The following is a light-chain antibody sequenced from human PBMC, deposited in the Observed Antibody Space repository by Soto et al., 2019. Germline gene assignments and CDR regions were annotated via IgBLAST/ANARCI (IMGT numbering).Light chain of an antibody. J-gene: IGLJ1*01. CDR3: SSYTDRNNLV. CDR1: SSDVGGYNY. CDR2: EVS. Sequence: QSALTQPPSASGSPGQSVTISCTGTSSDVGGYNYVSWYQHHPGKAPKLMIYEVSKRPSGVPDRFSGSKSGNTASLTVSGLQADDEADYYCSSYTDRNNLVFGTGTKVTVL. V-gene: IGLV2-8*01.